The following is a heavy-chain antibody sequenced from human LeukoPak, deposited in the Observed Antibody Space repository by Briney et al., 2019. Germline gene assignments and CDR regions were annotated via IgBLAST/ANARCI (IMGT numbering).Heavy chain of an antibody. CDR2: ITGSGGTT. V-gene: IGHV3-23*01. CDR1: GFAFGNYG. Sequence: GGSLRLSCTGSGFAFGNYGMTWVRQPPGKGLEWVSAITGSGGTTRYTDSVTGRFTISRDNSGNTLFLQMNSLRAEDTAVYYCAKDPNGDYLGACDFWGPGTLVTVSS. CDR3: AKDPNGDYLGACDF. J-gene: IGHJ3*01. D-gene: IGHD4-17*01.